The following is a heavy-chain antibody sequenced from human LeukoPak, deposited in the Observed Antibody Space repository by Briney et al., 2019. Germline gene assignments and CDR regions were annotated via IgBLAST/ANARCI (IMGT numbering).Heavy chain of an antibody. Sequence: GGSLRLSCGASGFTFSSYWMHWVRQAPGKGLVRISRINSDGSTTSYADSVKGRFTISRDNAKNTLYLQMNSLRAEDTAVHYCARGNYYGQDYWGQGTLVTVSS. J-gene: IGHJ4*02. D-gene: IGHD3-10*01. CDR2: INSDGSTT. CDR1: GFTFSSYW. V-gene: IGHV3-74*01. CDR3: ARGNYYGQDY.